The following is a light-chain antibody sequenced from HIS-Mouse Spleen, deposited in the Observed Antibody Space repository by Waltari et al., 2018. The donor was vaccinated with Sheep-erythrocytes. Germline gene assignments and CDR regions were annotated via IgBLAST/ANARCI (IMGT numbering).Light chain of an antibody. CDR1: SSDFGRYNY. CDR2: DVS. V-gene: IGLV2-11*01. Sequence: QSALTQPRSVSGSPGQSVTISCPGTSSDFGRYNYVSWYQPPPGKAPKLMIYDVSKRPSGVPDRFSGSKSGNTASLTISGLQAEDEADYYCCSYAGSYNHVFGTGTKVTVL. CDR3: CSYAGSYNHV. J-gene: IGLJ1*01.